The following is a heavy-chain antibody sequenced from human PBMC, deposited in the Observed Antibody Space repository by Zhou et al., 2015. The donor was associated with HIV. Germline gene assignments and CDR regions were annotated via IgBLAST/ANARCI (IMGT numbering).Heavy chain of an antibody. CDR3: AREDIVVVPASENYYYYYMDV. Sequence: QVQLVQSGAEVKKPGSSVKVSCKASGGTFSSYAISWVRQAPGQGLEWMGGIIPIFGTANYAQKFQGRVTITADESTSTAYMELSSLRSEDTAVYYCAREDIVVVPASENYYYYYMDVWGERDHGHRLL. CDR1: GGTFSSYA. J-gene: IGHJ6*03. V-gene: IGHV1-69*01. D-gene: IGHD2-2*01. CDR2: IIPIFGTA.